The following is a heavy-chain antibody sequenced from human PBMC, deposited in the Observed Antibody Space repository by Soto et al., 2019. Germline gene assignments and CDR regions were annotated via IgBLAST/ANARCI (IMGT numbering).Heavy chain of an antibody. D-gene: IGHD3-9*01. J-gene: IGHJ6*03. Sequence: QVQLVQSGAEVKRPGASVKVSCRASGYTFTSYDISWVRQASGQGLEWMGWMNPDSGNTGYAQRFQGRVTMTRNTSISTAYMELNSLRSEDTAVYYCARGVRRNFDWLEGYYYMDVWGKGTTVIVSS. CDR3: ARGVRRNFDWLEGYYYMDV. V-gene: IGHV1-8*02. CDR2: MNPDSGNT. CDR1: GYTFTSYD.